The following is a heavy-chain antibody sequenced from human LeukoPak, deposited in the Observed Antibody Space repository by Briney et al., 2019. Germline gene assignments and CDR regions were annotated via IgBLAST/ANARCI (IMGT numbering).Heavy chain of an antibody. V-gene: IGHV3-30*02. J-gene: IGHJ4*02. CDR1: GFTFSNYD. CDR2: VRYDGSYT. D-gene: IGHD3-10*01. Sequence: PGGSLRLSCAASGFTFSNYDMQWVRQAPGKGLEWAAFVRYDGSYTFYTDSVKGRFTISRDNSKNTLYLQMNSLRADDTAMYYCAKDSGDYWGQGTQVTVSS. CDR3: AKDSGDY.